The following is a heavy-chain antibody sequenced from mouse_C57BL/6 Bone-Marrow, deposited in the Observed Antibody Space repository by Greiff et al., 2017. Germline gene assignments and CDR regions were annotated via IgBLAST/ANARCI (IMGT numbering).Heavy chain of an antibody. CDR2: FYPGSGSI. D-gene: IGHD1-1*01. V-gene: IGHV1-62-2*01. CDR1: GYTFTEYT. Sequence: QVQLQQSGAELVKPGASVKLSCKASGYTFTEYTIHWVKQRSGQGLEWIGWFYPGSGSIKYNEKFKDKATLTADKSSSTVYMELSRLTSEDSAVYFCARHEGHITTVVAGDYAMDYWGQGTSVTVSS. J-gene: IGHJ4*01. CDR3: ARHEGHITTVVAGDYAMDY.